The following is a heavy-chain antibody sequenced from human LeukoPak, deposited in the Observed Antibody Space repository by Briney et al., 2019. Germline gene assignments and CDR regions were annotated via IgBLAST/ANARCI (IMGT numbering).Heavy chain of an antibody. Sequence: PGGSLRLSCAASGGTFSSYAISWVRQAPGQGLEWMGGIIPIFGTANYAQKFQGRVTITADESTSTAYMELSSLRSEDTAVYYCARSGPIAVAPFDPWGQGTLVTVSS. CDR1: GGTFSSYA. V-gene: IGHV1-69*01. CDR2: IIPIFGTA. D-gene: IGHD6-19*01. J-gene: IGHJ5*02. CDR3: ARSGPIAVAPFDP.